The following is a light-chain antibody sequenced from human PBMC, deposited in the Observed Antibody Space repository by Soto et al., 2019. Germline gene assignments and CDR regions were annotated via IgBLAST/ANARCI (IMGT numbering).Light chain of an antibody. CDR2: DVN. J-gene: IGLJ2*01. Sequence: QSALTQPASVSGSPGQSITISCTGTTSDVGGYNYDSWYQQHPGKAPKLMIYDVNNRPSGLSNRFSGSKSGNTASLTISGLQADDEADYYCGSYTSSSTLVFGGGTKLTVL. CDR1: TSDVGGYNY. V-gene: IGLV2-14*01. CDR3: GSYTSSSTLV.